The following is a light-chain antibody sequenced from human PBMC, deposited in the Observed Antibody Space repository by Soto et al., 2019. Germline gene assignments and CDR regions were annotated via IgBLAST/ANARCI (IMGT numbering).Light chain of an antibody. CDR2: GNN. J-gene: IGLJ1*01. V-gene: IGLV1-40*01. Sequence: QSVLTQPPSVSGAPGQRVTISCTGSSSNIGAHYAVHWFQQLPGTAPRLLIYGNNNRPSGVPDRFSGSKSGTSASLAITGLQAEDEADYYCQSYDSTLSGYVFGTGTKFTVL. CDR1: SSNIGAHYA. CDR3: QSYDSTLSGYV.